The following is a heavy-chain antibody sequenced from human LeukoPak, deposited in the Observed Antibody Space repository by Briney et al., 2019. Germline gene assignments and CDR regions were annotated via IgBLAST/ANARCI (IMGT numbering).Heavy chain of an antibody. D-gene: IGHD2-21*02. Sequence: SETLSLTCTVSGGSISSSSYYWGWIRQPPGTGLEWIGSIYYSGSTYYNPSLKSRVTISVDTSKNQFSLKLSSVTAADTAVYYCARLGDRIDYWGQGTLVTVSS. CDR1: GGSISSSSYY. CDR2: IYYSGST. J-gene: IGHJ4*02. V-gene: IGHV4-39*01. CDR3: ARLGDRIDY.